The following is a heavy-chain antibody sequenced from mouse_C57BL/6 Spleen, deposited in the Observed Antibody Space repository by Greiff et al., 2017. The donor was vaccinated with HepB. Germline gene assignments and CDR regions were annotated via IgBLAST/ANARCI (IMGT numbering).Heavy chain of an antibody. J-gene: IGHJ2*01. D-gene: IGHD4-1*01. V-gene: IGHV1-64*01. CDR2: IHPNSGST. Sequence: VQLQQSGAELVKPGASVKLSCKASGYTFTSYWMHWVKQRPGQGLEWIGMIHPNSGSTNYNEKFKSKATLTVDKSSSTAYMQLSSLTSEDSAVYYGARSGANWHFDYWGQGTTLTVSS. CDR1: GYTFTSYW. CDR3: ARSGANWHFDY.